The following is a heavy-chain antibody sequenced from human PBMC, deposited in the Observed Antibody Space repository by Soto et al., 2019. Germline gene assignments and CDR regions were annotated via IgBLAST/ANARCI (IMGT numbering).Heavy chain of an antibody. V-gene: IGHV4-30-4*08. J-gene: IGHJ4*02. CDR3: VGTGTTDDY. D-gene: IGHD4-17*01. CDR2: IYYSGDS. Sequence: PSETLSLTCTVSGASVSSGDYYWSSIRQSPGKGLEWIGYIYYSGDSYYNPSLKGRLTISIDTSKNQFSPILNSVTVADTAIYYCVGTGTTDDYWGRGTLVTAPQ. CDR1: GASVSSGDYY.